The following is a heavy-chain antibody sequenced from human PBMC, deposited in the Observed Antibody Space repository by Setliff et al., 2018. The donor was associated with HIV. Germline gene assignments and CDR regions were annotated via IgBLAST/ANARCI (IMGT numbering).Heavy chain of an antibody. CDR3: ASHRDYYDFWEDAFDI. J-gene: IGHJ3*02. Sequence: PSETLSLTCTVSGGSISSSSYYWGWIRQPPGKGLEWIGSIYYSGSTYSNPSLKSRVTISVDTSKNQFSLKLSSVTAADTAVYYCASHRDYYDFWEDAFDIWGQGTMVTVSS. CDR2: IYYSGST. D-gene: IGHD3-3*01. CDR1: GGSISSSSYY. V-gene: IGHV4-39*01.